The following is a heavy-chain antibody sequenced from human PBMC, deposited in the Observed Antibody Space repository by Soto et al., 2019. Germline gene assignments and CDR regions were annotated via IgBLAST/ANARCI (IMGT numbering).Heavy chain of an antibody. J-gene: IGHJ5*01. CDR3: AISDGYNFNWLDS. CDR1: GYTFASYD. V-gene: IGHV1-8*01. CDR2: MNPNSGNT. Sequence: QVQLVQSGAEVKTPGASVKVSCKASGYTFASYDINWVRQAPGQGLEWMGWMNPNSGNTGYAQKFQGRLSMTTDTALNIAHMELSSLRNEDTAVYYCAISDGYNFNWLDSWGQGTLVTVSA. D-gene: IGHD2-21*01.